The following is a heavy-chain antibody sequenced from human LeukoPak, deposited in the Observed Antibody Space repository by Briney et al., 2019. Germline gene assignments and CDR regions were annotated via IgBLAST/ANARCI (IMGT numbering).Heavy chain of an antibody. D-gene: IGHD5-24*01. CDR1: GVTFSGYI. V-gene: IGHV3-48*01. CDR2: IGTSGNTI. J-gene: IGHJ4*02. Sequence: GGSLRLSCAASGVTFSGYIMNWVRQAPGKGLEWVSFIGTSGNTIYYADSVKGRFTVSRDNAKNALYLQMNSLTAEDTAVYYCARDQWLDYWGQGTLVTVSS. CDR3: ARDQWLDY.